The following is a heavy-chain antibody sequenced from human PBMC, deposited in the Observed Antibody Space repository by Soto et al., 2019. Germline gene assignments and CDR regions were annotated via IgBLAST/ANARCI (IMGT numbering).Heavy chain of an antibody. D-gene: IGHD6-13*01. V-gene: IGHV4-34*01. CDR2: TNHSGST. Sequence: KPLETLSLTCAVYGGPFSGYYWSWIRQPPGKGLEWIGETNHSGSTNYNPSLKSRVTISVDTSKNQFSLKLSSVTAADTAVYYCARGGMYNYWGQGTLVTVSS. CDR1: GGPFSGYY. J-gene: IGHJ4*02. CDR3: ARGGMYNY.